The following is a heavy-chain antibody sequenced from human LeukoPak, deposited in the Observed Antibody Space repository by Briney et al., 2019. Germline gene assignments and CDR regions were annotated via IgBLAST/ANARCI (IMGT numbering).Heavy chain of an antibody. D-gene: IGHD3-22*01. CDR3: ARVTAESTGYYRFADY. J-gene: IGHJ4*02. V-gene: IGHV4-59*01. CDR1: DGSISTYY. CDR2: IYYSGST. Sequence: SETLSLTCTVSDGSISTYYWGWIRQPPGKGLEWSGYIYYSGSTNYSPSLKSRVTMSVDTSKNHVSLRLTSVTAADTAVYYSARVTAESTGYYRFADYWGQGALVTVSS.